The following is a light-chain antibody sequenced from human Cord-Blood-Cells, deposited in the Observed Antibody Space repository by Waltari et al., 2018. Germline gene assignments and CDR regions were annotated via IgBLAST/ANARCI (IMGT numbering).Light chain of an antibody. Sequence: DIQMTKSPSSLSASVVDRVTITCRASQSISSYLNWYQQKPGKAPKLLIYAASSLQSGVPSRFSGSGSGTDFTLTISSLQPEDFATYYCQQSYSTPPEFTFGPGTKVDIK. J-gene: IGKJ3*01. CDR3: QQSYSTPPEFT. CDR2: AAS. V-gene: IGKV1-39*01. CDR1: QSISSY.